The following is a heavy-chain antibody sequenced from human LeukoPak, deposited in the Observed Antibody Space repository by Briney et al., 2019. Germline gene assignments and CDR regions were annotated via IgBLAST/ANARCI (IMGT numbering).Heavy chain of an antibody. Sequence: GGSLRLSCAASGFTFSDYYMSWIRQAPGKGLEWVSYISSSSSYTNYADSVKGRFTISRDNAENSLYLQMNSLRAEDTAVYYCARSYSGSFEFDPWGQGTLVTVSS. CDR3: ARSYSGSFEFDP. J-gene: IGHJ5*02. D-gene: IGHD1-26*01. CDR1: GFTFSDYY. V-gene: IGHV3-11*03. CDR2: ISSSSSYT.